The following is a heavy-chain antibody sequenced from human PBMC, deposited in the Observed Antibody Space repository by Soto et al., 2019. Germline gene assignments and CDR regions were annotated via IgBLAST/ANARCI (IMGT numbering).Heavy chain of an antibody. CDR2: IYHSGST. CDR1: GYSISSCYY. D-gene: IGHD6-19*01. J-gene: IGHJ4*02. V-gene: IGHV4-38-2*02. CDR3: ARDLNSSGWSDY. Sequence: SETLSLTYAVSGYSISSCYYWGWIRQPPGKGLEWIGSIYHSGSTYYNPSLKSRVTISVDTSKNQLSLKLSSVTAADTAVYYCARDLNSSGWSDYWGQGTLVTVSS.